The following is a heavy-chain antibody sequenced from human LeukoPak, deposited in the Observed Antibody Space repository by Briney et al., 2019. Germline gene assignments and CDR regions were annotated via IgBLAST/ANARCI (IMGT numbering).Heavy chain of an antibody. Sequence: ASVKVSCKASGYTFTSYDINWVRQATGQGLEWMGWMNPNSGNTGYTQKFPGRITMTRHTSISTAYMELSSLRSEDTAVYYCARGSMATPYNWFDPWGQGTLVIVSS. J-gene: IGHJ5*02. D-gene: IGHD2/OR15-2a*01. CDR2: MNPNSGNT. CDR3: ARGSMATPYNWFDP. CDR1: GYTFTSYD. V-gene: IGHV1-8*01.